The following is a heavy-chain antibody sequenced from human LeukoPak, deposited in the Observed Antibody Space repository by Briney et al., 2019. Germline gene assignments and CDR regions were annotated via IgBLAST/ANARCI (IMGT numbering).Heavy chain of an antibody. V-gene: IGHV4-39*01. J-gene: IGHJ6*03. CDR2: IYYSGST. D-gene: IGHD3-10*01. CDR3: ARGLGYGSGSYYPRRGYMDV. CDR1: GGSISSSSYY. Sequence: SETLSLTCTVSGGSISSSSYYWGWIRQPPGKGLEWIGSIYYSGSTYYNPSLKSRVTISVDTSKNQFSLRLSSVTAADTAVYYCARGLGYGSGSYYPRRGYMDVWGKGTTVTVSS.